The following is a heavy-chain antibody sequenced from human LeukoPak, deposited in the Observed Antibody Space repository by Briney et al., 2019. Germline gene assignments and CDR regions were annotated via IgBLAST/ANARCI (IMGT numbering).Heavy chain of an antibody. Sequence: GASVKVSCKASGGTFSSYAISWVRQAPGQGLEWMGGIIPIFGTANYAQKFQGRVTITADKSTSTAYMELSSLRSEDTAVYYCARDYYDSSGYDAFDIWGQGTMVTVSS. J-gene: IGHJ3*02. CDR2: IIPIFGTA. CDR1: GGTFSSYA. V-gene: IGHV1-69*06. D-gene: IGHD3-22*01. CDR3: ARDYYDSSGYDAFDI.